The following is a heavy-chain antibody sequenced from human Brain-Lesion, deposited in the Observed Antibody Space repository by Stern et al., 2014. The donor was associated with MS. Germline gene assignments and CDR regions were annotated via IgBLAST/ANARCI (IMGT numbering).Heavy chain of an antibody. J-gene: IGHJ4*02. CDR1: GFTFSYHA. CDR2: ISYDGSDK. Sequence: QVQLLQPGGGVVQPGRSLRLSCAASGFTFSYHAMHWVRQAPGKGLEWVALISYDGSDKNDADSVKGRFTNSRDNSRNTLYLQMNSLRVDDTAVYYCARGGAVTTSDYYLDYWGQGILVTVSS. V-gene: IGHV3-30*01. D-gene: IGHD4-17*01. CDR3: ARGGAVTTSDYYLDY.